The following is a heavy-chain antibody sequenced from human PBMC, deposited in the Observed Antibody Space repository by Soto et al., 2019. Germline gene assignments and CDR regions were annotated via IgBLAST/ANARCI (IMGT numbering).Heavy chain of an antibody. CDR2: ISAYNGNT. D-gene: IGHD2-21*02. V-gene: IGHV1-18*01. Sequence: ASVKVSCKASGYTFTSYGVSWVREAPGQGLEWMGWISAYNGNTNYAQKLQGRVTMTTDTSMSTAYMELRSLRSDDTAVYYCARSYCGGDCYAKDFDYWGQGTLVTVSS. CDR1: GYTFTSYG. J-gene: IGHJ4*02. CDR3: ARSYCGGDCYAKDFDY.